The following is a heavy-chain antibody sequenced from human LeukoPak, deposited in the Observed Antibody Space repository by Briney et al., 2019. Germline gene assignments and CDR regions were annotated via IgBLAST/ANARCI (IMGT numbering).Heavy chain of an antibody. Sequence: SETLSLTCTVSGYSISNGYYWSWIRQPPGKGLEWIGYIYYSGSTNYNPSLKSRVTISVDTSKNQFSLKLSSVTAADTAVYYCAREVLSQDRDAFDTWGQGTMVTVSS. CDR1: GYSISNGYY. CDR2: IYYSGST. J-gene: IGHJ3*02. CDR3: AREVLSQDRDAFDT. D-gene: IGHD1-14*01. V-gene: IGHV4-59*01.